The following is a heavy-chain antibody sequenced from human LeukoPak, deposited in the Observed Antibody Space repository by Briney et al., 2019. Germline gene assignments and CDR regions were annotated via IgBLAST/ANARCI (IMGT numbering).Heavy chain of an antibody. CDR1: GFTVSTNY. V-gene: IGHV3-66*02. D-gene: IGHD1-26*01. J-gene: IGHJ4*02. CDR3: ATPAGGY. CDR2: IYSGGST. Sequence: PGGSLRLSCAASGFTVSTNYMSWVRQAPGKGLEWVSVIYSGGSTYYSESVKGRFTISRDNSKNTLYLQMNSLGTEDTAVYYCATPAGGYWGQGTLVTVSS.